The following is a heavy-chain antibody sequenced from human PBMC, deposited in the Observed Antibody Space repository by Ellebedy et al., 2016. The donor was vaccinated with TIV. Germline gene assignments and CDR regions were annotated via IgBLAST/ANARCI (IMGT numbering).Heavy chain of an antibody. CDR3: ARDEGSGYCTNGVCYYYYGMDV. Sequence: SVKVSCXASGGTFSSYAISWVRQAPGQGLEWMGGIIPIFGTANYAQKFQGRVTITADKSTSTAYMELSSLRSEDTAVYYCARDEGSGYCTNGVCYYYYGMDVWGQGTTVTVSS. CDR2: IIPIFGTA. J-gene: IGHJ6*02. V-gene: IGHV1-69*06. CDR1: GGTFSSYA. D-gene: IGHD2-8*01.